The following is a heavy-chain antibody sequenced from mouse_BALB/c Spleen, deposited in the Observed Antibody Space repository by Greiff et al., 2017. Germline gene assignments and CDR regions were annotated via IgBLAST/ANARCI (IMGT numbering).Heavy chain of an antibody. J-gene: IGHJ4*01. D-gene: IGHD2-10*01. CDR3: AREKSYYGNPHAMDD. CDR2: IRNKANGYTT. CDR1: GFTFTDYY. Sequence: EVKLVESGGGLVQPGGSLRLSCATSGFTFTDYYMSWVRQPPGKALEWLGFIRNKANGYTTEYSASVKGRFTISRDNSQSILYLQMNTLRAEDSATYYCAREKSYYGNPHAMDDWGQGTSVTVSS. V-gene: IGHV7-3*02.